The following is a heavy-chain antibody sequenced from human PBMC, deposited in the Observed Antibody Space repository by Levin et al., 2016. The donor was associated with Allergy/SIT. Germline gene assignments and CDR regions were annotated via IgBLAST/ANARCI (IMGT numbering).Heavy chain of an antibody. D-gene: IGHD4-17*01. Sequence: WIRQPPGKGLEWVSTISSTSSYMFYADSVKGRFTISRDNAKNSLYLQMNSLRAGDTGLYYCARGPTVTTFDSWGQGTLVTVSS. CDR2: ISSTSSYM. V-gene: IGHV3-21*06. CDR3: ARGPTVTTFDS. J-gene: IGHJ4*02.